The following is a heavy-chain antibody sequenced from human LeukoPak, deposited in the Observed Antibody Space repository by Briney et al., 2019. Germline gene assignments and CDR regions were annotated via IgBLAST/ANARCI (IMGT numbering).Heavy chain of an antibody. J-gene: IGHJ5*02. Sequence: SEILSLTCAVYGGSFSGYYWGWLRQPPGKGLEWIGSIYYSGSTYYNPSLKSRVTISVDTSKNQFSLKLSSVTAADTAVYYCARGSAIITIFGVVAANNWFDPWGQGTLVTVSS. CDR1: GGSFSGYY. CDR2: IYYSGST. CDR3: ARGSAIITIFGVVAANNWFDP. D-gene: IGHD3-3*01. V-gene: IGHV4-34*01.